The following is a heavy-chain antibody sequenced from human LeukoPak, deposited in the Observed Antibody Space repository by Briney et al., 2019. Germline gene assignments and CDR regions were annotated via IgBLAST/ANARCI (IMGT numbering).Heavy chain of an antibody. Sequence: TPSETLSLTCTVSGGSISSGSYYWSWIRQPAGKGLEWIGRMYTSGSTNYNPSLRSRVTISVDTSKNQFSLKLSSVTAADTAVYYCARFHSLTYYFDYWGQGTLVTVSS. CDR1: GGSISSGSYY. D-gene: IGHD3-9*01. J-gene: IGHJ4*02. CDR3: ARFHSLTYYFDY. V-gene: IGHV4-61*02. CDR2: MYTSGST.